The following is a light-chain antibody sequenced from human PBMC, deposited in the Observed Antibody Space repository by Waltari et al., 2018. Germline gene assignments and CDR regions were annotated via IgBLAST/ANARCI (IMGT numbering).Light chain of an antibody. CDR3: HQYYTSPRT. V-gene: IGKV4-1*01. CDR1: QSVLYSVKNKNY. Sequence: DIVMTQSPDSLAVSLGERATIHCKSSQSVLYSVKNKNYLAWSQEKPGQPPKLLIYWASTRESGVPDRFSGSGSGTDFTLTISSLQAEDVAVYYCHQYYTSPRTFGQGTKVEIE. J-gene: IGKJ1*01. CDR2: WAS.